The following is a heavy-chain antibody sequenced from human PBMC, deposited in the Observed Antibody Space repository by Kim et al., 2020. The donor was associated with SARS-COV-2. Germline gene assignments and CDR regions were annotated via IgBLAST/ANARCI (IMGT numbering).Heavy chain of an antibody. Sequence: GGSLRLSCAASGFTFSRYAMSWVRQAPGKGLEWVSAISGSGGSTYYADSVKGRFTISRDNSKNTLYLQMNSLRAEDTAVYYCAKDRLMDDFWSGPRTSGGMDVWGQGTTVTVSS. V-gene: IGHV3-23*01. J-gene: IGHJ6*02. CDR1: GFTFSRYA. CDR3: AKDRLMDDFWSGPRTSGGMDV. CDR2: ISGSGGST. D-gene: IGHD3-3*01.